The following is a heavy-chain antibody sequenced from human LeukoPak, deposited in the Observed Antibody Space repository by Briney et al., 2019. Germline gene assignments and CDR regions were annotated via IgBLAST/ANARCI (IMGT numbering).Heavy chain of an antibody. CDR1: GGSISSSCYY. CDR3: AREGSVYGDSIEY. V-gene: IGHV4-39*07. CDR2: IHYSGST. Sequence: PSETLSLTCTVSGGSISSSCYYWGWIRQPPGKGLEWVGSIHYSGSTYYNPSLKSRVTISVDTPKNQFSLKLSSVTAADTAVYYCAREGSVYGDSIEYWGQGTLVTVSS. J-gene: IGHJ4*02. D-gene: IGHD4-17*01.